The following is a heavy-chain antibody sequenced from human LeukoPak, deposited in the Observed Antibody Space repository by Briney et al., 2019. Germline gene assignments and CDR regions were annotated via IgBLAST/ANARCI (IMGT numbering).Heavy chain of an antibody. J-gene: IGHJ3*02. CDR1: GFTFSSYA. V-gene: IGHV3-23*01. CDR3: AREGYYDSSGYYYPDAFDI. CDR2: ISGSGGST. Sequence: HPGGSLRLSCAASGFTFSSYAMSWVRQAPGKGLEWVSAISGSGGSTYYADSVKGRFTISRDNAKNTLYLQMNSLRAEDTAVYYCAREGYYDSSGYYYPDAFDIWGQGTMVTVSS. D-gene: IGHD3-22*01.